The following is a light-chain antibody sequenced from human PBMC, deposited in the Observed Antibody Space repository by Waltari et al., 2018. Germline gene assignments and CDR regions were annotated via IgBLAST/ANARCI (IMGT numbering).Light chain of an antibody. V-gene: IGLV1-44*01. CDR3: VAWDDSLNGPV. Sequence: QSVLTQPPSASGTPGQRVTISCSGSRSNTGGNTGNWSQQLPGTAPKPPPHTNNQRPSGVPDRFSGSKSGTSASLAISGLQSDDEADYYCVAWDDSLNGPVFGGGTKLTVL. J-gene: IGLJ2*01. CDR1: RSNTGGNT. CDR2: TNN.